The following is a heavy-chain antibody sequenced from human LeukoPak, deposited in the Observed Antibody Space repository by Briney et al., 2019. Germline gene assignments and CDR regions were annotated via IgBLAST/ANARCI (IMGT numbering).Heavy chain of an antibody. V-gene: IGHV3-21*01. Sequence: GGSLRLSCAASGFTFSSYTMNWVRQAPGKGLEWVSAISSSSSYIYYADSVKGRFTISRHNAKRSLYLQMNSLRAEDTAVYYCARDKSADYGDSYFDSWGQGILVTVSS. CDR2: ISSSSSYI. D-gene: IGHD4-17*01. CDR3: ARDKSADYGDSYFDS. CDR1: GFTFSSYT. J-gene: IGHJ4*02.